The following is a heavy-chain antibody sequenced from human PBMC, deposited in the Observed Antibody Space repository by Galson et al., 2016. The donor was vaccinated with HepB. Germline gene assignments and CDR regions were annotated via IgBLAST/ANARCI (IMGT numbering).Heavy chain of an antibody. CDR2: IYGGGST. D-gene: IGHD1-14*01. CDR3: ARGTGLLDY. J-gene: IGHJ4*02. CDR1: GFTVSTNY. Sequence: SLRLSCAASGFTVSTNYMSWVRQAPGKGLDWVSVIYGGGSTYHADSRFTISRDNSKNTVYLHMNSLRAEDTAIYYCARGTGLLDYWGQGTLVTVSS. V-gene: IGHV3-53*01.